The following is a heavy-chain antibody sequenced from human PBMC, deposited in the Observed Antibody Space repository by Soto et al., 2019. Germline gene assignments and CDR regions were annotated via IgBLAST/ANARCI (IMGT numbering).Heavy chain of an antibody. J-gene: IGHJ4*02. V-gene: IGHV4-34*01. CDR3: ARIRHDCSGGSCYLTVFDY. CDR2: INHSGST. Sequence: PSETLSLTCAVYGGSISGYYWSWIRQPPGKGLEWIGEINHSGSTNYNPSLKSRVTISVDTSKNQFSLKLSSVTAADTAVYYCARIRHDCSGGSCYLTVFDYWGQGTLVTVSS. D-gene: IGHD2-15*01. CDR1: GGSISGYY.